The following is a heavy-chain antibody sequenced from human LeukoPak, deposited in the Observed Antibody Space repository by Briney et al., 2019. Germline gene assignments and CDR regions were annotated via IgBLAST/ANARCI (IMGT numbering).Heavy chain of an antibody. CDR2: IIPILGIA. D-gene: IGHD2-15*01. J-gene: IGHJ6*02. CDR1: GGTFSSYA. CDR3: ARAPPVVVVGEGMDV. V-gene: IGHV1-69*04. Sequence: SVKVSCKASGGTFSSYAISWVRQAPGQGLEWMGRIIPILGIANYAQKFQGRVTITADKSTSTAYMELSSLRSEDTAVYYCARAPPVVVVGEGMDVWGQGTTVTVSS.